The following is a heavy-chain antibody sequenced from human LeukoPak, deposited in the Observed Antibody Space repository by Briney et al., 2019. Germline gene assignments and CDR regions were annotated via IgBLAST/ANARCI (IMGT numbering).Heavy chain of an antibody. V-gene: IGHV4-59*01. CDR2: IFYSGNT. J-gene: IGHJ3*02. CDR1: GGSISSYY. Sequence: PSETLSLTCTVSGGSISSYYWSWVRQPPGKELEWIGYIFYSGNTNSNPSLRSRVTISLDTTKNQFSLKLNSVTAADTAVYYCVRRVAVRPRYAFDIWGQGTMVTVSS. D-gene: IGHD6-6*01. CDR3: VRRVAVRPRYAFDI.